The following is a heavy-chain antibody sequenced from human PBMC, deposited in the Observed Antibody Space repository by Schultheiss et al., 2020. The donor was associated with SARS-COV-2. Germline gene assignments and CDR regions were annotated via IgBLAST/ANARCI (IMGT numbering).Heavy chain of an antibody. CDR2: ISSSSSYI. D-gene: IGHD2-8*01. CDR1: GFTFDDYA. CDR3: ARALYCTNGVCPGDYFDY. V-gene: IGHV3-21*04. Sequence: GGSLRLSCAASGFTFDDYAMHWVRQAPGKGLEWVSSISSSSSYIYYADSVKGRFTISRDNAKNSLYLQMNSLRAEDTAVYYCARALYCTNGVCPGDYFDYWGQGTLVTVSS. J-gene: IGHJ4*02.